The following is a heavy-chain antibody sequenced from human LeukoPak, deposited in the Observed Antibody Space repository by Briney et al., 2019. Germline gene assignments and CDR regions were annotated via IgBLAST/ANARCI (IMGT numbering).Heavy chain of an antibody. D-gene: IGHD3-22*01. V-gene: IGHV4-59*01. CDR1: GGSISSDY. J-gene: IGHJ4*02. Sequence: PSETLSLTCTVSGGSISSDYWSWIRQPPGKGLEWIGYIYYSGSTNYNPSLKSRVTISVDTSKTQFSLKLSSVTAADTAVYYCARGYDSSAYYPFNYWGQGTLVTVSS. CDR3: ARGYDSSAYYPFNY. CDR2: IYYSGST.